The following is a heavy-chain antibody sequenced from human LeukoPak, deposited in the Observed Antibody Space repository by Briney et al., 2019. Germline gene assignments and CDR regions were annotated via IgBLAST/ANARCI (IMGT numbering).Heavy chain of an antibody. D-gene: IGHD1-26*01. CDR2: KDTSGSS. CDR1: GGSISSYY. Sequence: PSETQSLTCTVSGGSISSYYWSWLRHPAGEGLEWLGRKDTSGSSNYNPSLQSQATMSVYTSKRQFSLKLSSLTAKDTAVEYCAGKKSGSALPTTAFDIWGQGTMVTVSS. CDR3: AGKKSGSALPTTAFDI. V-gene: IGHV4-4*07. J-gene: IGHJ3*02.